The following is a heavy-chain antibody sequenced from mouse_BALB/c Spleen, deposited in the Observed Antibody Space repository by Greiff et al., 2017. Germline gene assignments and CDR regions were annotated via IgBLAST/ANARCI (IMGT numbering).Heavy chain of an antibody. CDR1: GYAFTNYL. CDR3: AREYGNFYAMDY. CDR2: INPGSGGT. D-gene: IGHD2-10*02. Sequence: QVQLQQSGAELVRPGTSVKVSCKASGYAFTNYLIEWVKQRPGQGLEWIGVINPGSGGTNYNEKFKGKATLTADKSSSTAYMQLSSLTSDDSAVYFCAREYGNFYAMDYWGQGTSVTVSS. V-gene: IGHV1-54*01. J-gene: IGHJ4*01.